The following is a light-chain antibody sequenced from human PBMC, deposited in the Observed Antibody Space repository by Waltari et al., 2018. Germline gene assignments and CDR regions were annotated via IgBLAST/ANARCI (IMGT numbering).Light chain of an antibody. CDR3: QQANSFPLT. V-gene: IGKV1-12*01. Sequence: EIQMTQSTSSVSASVGDRVTSTCRASQGINTWLALYQQKPGKAPKLLIYAASRLQSGVPSRFSGSGSGTDFTLAISSLQPEDFATYYCQQANSFPLTFGGGTKVEIK. CDR2: AAS. J-gene: IGKJ4*01. CDR1: QGINTW.